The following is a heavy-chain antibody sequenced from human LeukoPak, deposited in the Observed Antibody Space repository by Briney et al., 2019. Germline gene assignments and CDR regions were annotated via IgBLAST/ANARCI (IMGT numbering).Heavy chain of an antibody. CDR2: ISSSSSYI. Sequence: GGXLRLSCAASGFTFSSYSMNWVRQAPGKGLEWVSSISSSSSYIYYADSVKGRFTISRDNAKNSLYLQMNSLRAEDTAVYYCARDRGLIFDYWGQGTLVTVSS. V-gene: IGHV3-21*01. J-gene: IGHJ4*02. CDR3: ARDRGLIFDY. D-gene: IGHD3-10*01. CDR1: GFTFSSYS.